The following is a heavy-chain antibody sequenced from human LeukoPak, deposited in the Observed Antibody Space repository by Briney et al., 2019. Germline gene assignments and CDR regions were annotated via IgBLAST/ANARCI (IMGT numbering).Heavy chain of an antibody. CDR1: GFTFSSYG. V-gene: IGHV3-33*01. CDR2: IWYDGSNK. D-gene: IGHD4-11*01. J-gene: IGHJ5*02. CDR3: ARDITVNWFDP. Sequence: PGGSLRLSCAASGFTFSSYGMHWVRQAPGKGLEWVAVIWYDGSNKYYADSVKGRFTISRDNSKNTLYLQMNSLRAEDTAVYYCARDITVNWFDPWGQGTLVTVSS.